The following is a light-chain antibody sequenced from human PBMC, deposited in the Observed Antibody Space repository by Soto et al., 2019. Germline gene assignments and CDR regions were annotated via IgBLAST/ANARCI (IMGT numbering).Light chain of an antibody. CDR2: DAS. V-gene: IGKV1-5*01. Sequence: DIRITKSACRLFAERGERVTITCRASQSISSWLAWYQQKPGKAPKLLIYDASSLESGVPSRFSGSGSGTEFTLTISSLQPDDFTTYYCQQSNSYPWPFGEGTKVDIK. J-gene: IGKJ1*01. CDR1: QSISSW. CDR3: QQSNSYPWP.